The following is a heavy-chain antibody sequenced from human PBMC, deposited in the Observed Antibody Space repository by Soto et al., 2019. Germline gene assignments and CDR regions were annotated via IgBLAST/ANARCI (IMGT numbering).Heavy chain of an antibody. CDR2: ISFDGFNK. CDR3: AQDTWVTTAAGYFDS. J-gene: IGHJ4*02. CDR1: GFTFSNYA. D-gene: IGHD2-21*02. Sequence: GGSLRLSCAASGFTFSNYAMHWVRQAPGKGLEWVAVISFDGFNKQYSDSVKGRFTISRDDSKNTLYLRMTSLRTEDTAVYYCAQDTWVTTAAGYFDSWGQGSLVTVSS. V-gene: IGHV3-30*18.